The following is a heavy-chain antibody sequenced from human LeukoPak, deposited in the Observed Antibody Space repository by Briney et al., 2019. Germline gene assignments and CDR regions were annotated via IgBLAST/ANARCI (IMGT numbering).Heavy chain of an antibody. CDR1: GYTFTSYY. CDR3: ARVSGWLVPEQASYYYYYMDV. V-gene: IGHV1-46*01. CDR2: INPSGGST. Sequence: ASVKVSCKASGYTFTSYYMYWVRQAPGQGLEWMGIINPSGGSTSYAQKFQGRVTMTRDTSTSTVCMELSSLRSEDTAVYYCARVSGWLVPEQASYYYYYMDVWGKGTTVTVSS. J-gene: IGHJ6*03. D-gene: IGHD6-19*01.